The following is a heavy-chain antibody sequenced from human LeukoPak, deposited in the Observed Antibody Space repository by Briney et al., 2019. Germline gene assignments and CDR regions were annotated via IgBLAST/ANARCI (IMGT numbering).Heavy chain of an antibody. CDR2: INHSGST. Sequence: SETLSLTRAVYGGSFSGYYWSWIRQPPGKGLEWIGEINHSGSTNYNPSLKSRVTISVDTSKNQFSLKLSSVTAADTAVYYCARGGVAARRGLSYWGQGTLVTVSS. D-gene: IGHD6-6*01. CDR3: ARGGVAARRGLSY. J-gene: IGHJ4*02. CDR1: GGSFSGYY. V-gene: IGHV4-34*01.